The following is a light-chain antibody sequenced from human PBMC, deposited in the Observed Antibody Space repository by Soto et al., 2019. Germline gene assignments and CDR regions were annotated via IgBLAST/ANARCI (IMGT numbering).Light chain of an antibody. CDR1: SSDVGGYNY. J-gene: IGLJ3*02. CDR2: DVS. Sequence: QSALTQPRSVSGSPGQSVTISCTGTSSDVGGYNYVSWYQQYPGKVPKVMIYDVSKRPSGVPDRSSGSKSGNTASLTISGLQAEDEADYYCCSYAGSYIGMFGGGPKLTVL. V-gene: IGLV2-11*01. CDR3: CSYAGSYIGM.